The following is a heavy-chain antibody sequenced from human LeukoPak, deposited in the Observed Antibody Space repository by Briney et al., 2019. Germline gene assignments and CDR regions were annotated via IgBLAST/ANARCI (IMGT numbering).Heavy chain of an antibody. CDR1: GFTFSSYW. CDR3: ARVATGGYSYGYNSKPSYYFDY. V-gene: IGHV3-7*01. D-gene: IGHD5-18*01. CDR2: IKQDGSEK. J-gene: IGHJ4*02. Sequence: GGSLRLSCAASGFTFSSYWMSWVRQAPGKGLEWVANIKQDGSEKYYVDSVKGRFTISRDNAKNSLYLQMNSLRAEDTAVYYCARVATGGYSYGYNSKPSYYFDYWGQGTLVTFSS.